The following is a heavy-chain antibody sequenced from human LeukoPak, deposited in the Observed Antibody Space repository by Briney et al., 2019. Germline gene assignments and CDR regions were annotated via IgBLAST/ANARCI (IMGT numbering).Heavy chain of an antibody. V-gene: IGHV3-23*01. CDR3: VKASSSSPQYNWFDA. CDR1: GFTFSGYT. Sequence: GGSLRLSCAPSGFTFSGYTMDWVRQAPGKGLEWVSVVSGTGGRTYYADSVKGRFTISRDNSKNTLYLQMNSLRAEDTALYYCVKASSSSPQYNWFDAWGQGTLVTVSS. D-gene: IGHD6-6*01. J-gene: IGHJ5*02. CDR2: VSGTGGRT.